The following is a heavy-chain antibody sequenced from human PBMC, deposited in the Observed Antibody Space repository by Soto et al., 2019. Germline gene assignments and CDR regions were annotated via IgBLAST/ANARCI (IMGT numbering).Heavy chain of an antibody. CDR1: GFTFSSYS. D-gene: IGHD6-6*01. J-gene: IGHJ6*02. CDR3: ASDSSSSVFDYYYYGIDV. Sequence: EVQLVESGGGLVQPGGSLRLSCAASGFTFSSYSMHWVRQAPGKGLEWVSYISSSGSTIYYADSVKGRFTISRDNAKNSLYLQMNSLRDEDTAVYYCASDSSSSVFDYYYYGIDVWGQGTPGHVSS. CDR2: ISSSGSTI. V-gene: IGHV3-48*02.